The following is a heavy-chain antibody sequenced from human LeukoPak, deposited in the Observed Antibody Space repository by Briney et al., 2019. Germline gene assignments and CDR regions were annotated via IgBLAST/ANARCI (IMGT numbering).Heavy chain of an antibody. D-gene: IGHD2-15*01. CDR1: EFTFSSYW. J-gene: IGHJ4*02. Sequence: GGSLRLSCAASEFTFSSYWMHWVRQAPGRGLEWVANIKQDGSEIYYVDSLKGRFIISRDNAKSSLYLQMNSLRAEDTAVYYCARSLGYCSGGSCYPFDCWGQGTLVTVSS. CDR2: IKQDGSEI. CDR3: ARSLGYCSGGSCYPFDC. V-gene: IGHV3-7*04.